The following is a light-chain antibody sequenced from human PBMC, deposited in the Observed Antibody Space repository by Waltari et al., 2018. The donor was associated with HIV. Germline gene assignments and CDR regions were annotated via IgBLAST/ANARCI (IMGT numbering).Light chain of an antibody. J-gene: IGLJ3*02. CDR3: ESYTSTSVWV. CDR2: DVS. CDR1: SNAVGGYNY. Sequence: QSALTQPASVSGSPGQSITISCTGSSNAVGGYNYVSWYQQHPGKAPRLMIYDVSTRPSVVSDRFSGSKTGYTASLTISGLQPEDEADYYCESYTSTSVWVFGGGTRLTVL. V-gene: IGLV2-14*03.